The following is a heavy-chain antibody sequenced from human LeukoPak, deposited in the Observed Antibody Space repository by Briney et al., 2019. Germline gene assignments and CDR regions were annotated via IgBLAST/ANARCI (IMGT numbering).Heavy chain of an antibody. CDR2: INPNSGDT. D-gene: IGHD1-26*01. Sequence: ASVKVSCKTSGYTFTGYHMHWVRQAPGQGLEWMGRINPNSGDTNYAQKFQGRVTMTRDTSISTAYMELSRLTSDDTAMYYCASVFVYSGSYYFDYWGQGTLVTVSS. CDR1: GYTFTGYH. J-gene: IGHJ4*02. CDR3: ASVFVYSGSYYFDY. V-gene: IGHV1-2*06.